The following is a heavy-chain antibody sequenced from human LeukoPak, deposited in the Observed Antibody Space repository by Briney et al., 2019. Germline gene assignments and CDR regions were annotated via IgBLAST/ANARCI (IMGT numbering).Heavy chain of an antibody. Sequence: SETLSLTCTVSGGSISSSSYYWGWIRQPPGKGLEWIGTIYYSGGTYYNPSLKSRVTISVDTSKNRFSLKLSSVTAADTAVYYCASGARVPAAPLGWFDPWGQGTLVTVSS. V-gene: IGHV4-39*01. J-gene: IGHJ5*02. CDR3: ASGARVPAAPLGWFDP. D-gene: IGHD2-2*01. CDR2: IYYSGGT. CDR1: GGSISSSSYY.